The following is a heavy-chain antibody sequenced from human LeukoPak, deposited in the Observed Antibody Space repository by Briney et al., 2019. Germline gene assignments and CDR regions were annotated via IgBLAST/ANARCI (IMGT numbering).Heavy chain of an antibody. CDR1: GFTFSSYS. J-gene: IGHJ4*02. Sequence: GGSLRLSCAASGFTFSSYSMNWVRQAPGKGLEWVSSISSSSSSYIYYADSVKGRFTISRDNAKNSLYLQMNSLRAEDTAVYYCARDDRAYSYGLDYWGQGTLVTVSS. D-gene: IGHD5-18*01. CDR3: ARDDRAYSYGLDY. V-gene: IGHV3-21*01. CDR2: ISSSSSSYI.